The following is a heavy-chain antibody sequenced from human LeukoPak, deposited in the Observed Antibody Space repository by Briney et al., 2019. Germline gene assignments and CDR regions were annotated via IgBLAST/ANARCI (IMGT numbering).Heavy chain of an antibody. V-gene: IGHV4-59*01. CDR1: GGSISSYY. J-gene: IGHJ4*02. Sequence: TSETLSLTCTVSGGSISSYYWSWIRQPPGKGLEWIGYIYYSGSTNYNPSLKSRVTISVDTSKNQYSLKLSSVTAADTAVYYCAGGTYYDFWSGFPKVDYWGQGTLVTVSS. CDR3: AGGTYYDFWSGFPKVDY. D-gene: IGHD3-3*01. CDR2: IYYSGST.